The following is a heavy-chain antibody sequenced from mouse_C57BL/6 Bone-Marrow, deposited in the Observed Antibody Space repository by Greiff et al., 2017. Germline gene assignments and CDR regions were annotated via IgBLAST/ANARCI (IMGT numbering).Heavy chain of an antibody. CDR2: IDPENGDT. Sequence: EVQLVESGAELVRPGASVKLSCTASGFNIKDDYMHWVKQRPEQGLEWIGWIDPENGDTEYASKFQGKATITADTSSNTAYLQLSSLTSEDTAVYYCTTGDYDGTFYAMDYWGQGAAVTVSS. D-gene: IGHD2-4*01. V-gene: IGHV14-4*01. J-gene: IGHJ4*01. CDR3: TTGDYDGTFYAMDY. CDR1: GFNIKDDY.